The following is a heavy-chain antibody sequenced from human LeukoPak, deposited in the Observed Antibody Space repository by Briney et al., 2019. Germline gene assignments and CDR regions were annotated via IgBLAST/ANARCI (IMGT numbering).Heavy chain of an antibody. D-gene: IGHD3-10*02. Sequence: PGGSLRLSCEAAGFTFNTYSMNWARQAPGKGLEWVSALDSSGGYMFYADSVKGRFIISRDNAKDSLYLQMNSLRVEDTAVYYCAELGITMIGGVWGKGTTVTISS. V-gene: IGHV3-21*01. J-gene: IGHJ6*04. CDR2: LDSSGGYM. CDR3: AELGITMIGGV. CDR1: GFTFNTYS.